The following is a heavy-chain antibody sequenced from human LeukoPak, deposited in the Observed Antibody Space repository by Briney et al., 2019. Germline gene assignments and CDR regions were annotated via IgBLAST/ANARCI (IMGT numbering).Heavy chain of an antibody. Sequence: EASVKVSCKASGYTFTSYYMHWVRQAPGQGLEWMGIINPSGGSTSYAQKFQGRVTISVDTSKNQFSLKLSSVTAADTAVYYCARLGAALSLQHWGQGTLVTVSS. D-gene: IGHD6-6*01. CDR1: GYTFTSYY. CDR2: INPSGGST. CDR3: ARLGAALSLQH. V-gene: IGHV1-46*01. J-gene: IGHJ1*01.